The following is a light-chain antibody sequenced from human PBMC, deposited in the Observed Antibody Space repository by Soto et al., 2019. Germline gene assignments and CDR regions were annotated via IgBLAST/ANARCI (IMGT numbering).Light chain of an antibody. V-gene: IGKV3-20*01. CDR1: QSVSSSY. CDR3: QQHSSSPPSWT. Sequence: EIVLTQSPGTLSLSPGERATLFCRASQSVSSSYLAWYQQKPGQSPRLLIYGASSRFPGIPDRFSGSGSGTYFTLTIRRLEPEDVAVYSCQQHSSSPPSWTFGQGTKVEIK. J-gene: IGKJ1*01. CDR2: GAS.